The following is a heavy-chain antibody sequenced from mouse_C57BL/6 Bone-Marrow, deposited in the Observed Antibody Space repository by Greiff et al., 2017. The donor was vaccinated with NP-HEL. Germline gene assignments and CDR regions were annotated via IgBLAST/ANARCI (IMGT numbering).Heavy chain of an antibody. J-gene: IGHJ1*03. D-gene: IGHD2-2*01. CDR3: AGLWFPYWYFDF. CDR2: IYPGSGST. Sequence: VQLQQPGAELVKPGASVKMSCKASGYTFTSYWITWVKQRPGQGLEWIGDIYPGSGSTNYNEKFKSKATLTVDTSSSTAYMQLSSLTSEDSAVYYCAGLWFPYWYFDFWGTGTTVTVSS. V-gene: IGHV1-55*01. CDR1: GYTFTSYW.